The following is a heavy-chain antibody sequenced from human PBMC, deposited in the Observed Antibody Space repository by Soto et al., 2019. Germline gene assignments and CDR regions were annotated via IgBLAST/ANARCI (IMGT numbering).Heavy chain of an antibody. D-gene: IGHD2-15*01. J-gene: IGHJ4*02. CDR3: ARSPCSGGSCHSPFDY. CDR2: ISSSSSYI. V-gene: IGHV3-21*01. Sequence: GGSLRLSCAASGFTFSSYSMNWVRQAPGKGLEWVSSISSSSSYIYYADSVKGRFTISRDNAKNSLYLQMNSLRAEDTAVYYCARSPCSGGSCHSPFDYWGQGTLVTVSS. CDR1: GFTFSSYS.